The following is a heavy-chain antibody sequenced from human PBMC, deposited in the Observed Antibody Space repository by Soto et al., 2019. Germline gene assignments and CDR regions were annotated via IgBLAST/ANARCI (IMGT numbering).Heavy chain of an antibody. V-gene: IGHV3-72*01. Sequence: GGSLRLSCAASGFTFSDHYMEWVRQAPGKGLEWVGRTRNKVDSYTTEYAASVRGRFTISRDDSKTSLYLQMNSLKTEDTALYYCATGTVGAMDYWGQGTLVTVSS. CDR3: ATGTVGAMDY. J-gene: IGHJ4*02. D-gene: IGHD1-26*01. CDR1: GFTFSDHY. CDR2: TRNKVDSYTT.